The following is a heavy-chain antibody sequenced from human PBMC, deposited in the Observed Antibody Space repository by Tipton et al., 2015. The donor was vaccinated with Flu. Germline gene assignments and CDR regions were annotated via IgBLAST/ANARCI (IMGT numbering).Heavy chain of an antibody. J-gene: IGHJ4*02. CDR3: ARSTYYYGSGTSDY. CDR2: ISHSGST. Sequence: TLSLTCAVSGYSISRGYYWGCIRQPPGKGLEWIGSISHSGSTYYNPSLKSRVTISLDTFKNQFSLKLSSVTAADTAMYYCARSTYYYGSGTSDYWGQGTLVTVSS. V-gene: IGHV4-38-2*01. CDR1: GYSISRGYY. D-gene: IGHD3-10*01.